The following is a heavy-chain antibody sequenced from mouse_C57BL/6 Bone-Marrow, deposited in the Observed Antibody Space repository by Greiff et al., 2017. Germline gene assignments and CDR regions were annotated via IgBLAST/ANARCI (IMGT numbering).Heavy chain of an antibody. D-gene: IGHD1-1*01. CDR1: GYTFTSYW. CDR3: ARSLYVSSGGFAY. V-gene: IGHV1-72*01. CDR2: IEPNSGGT. J-gene: IGHJ3*01. Sequence: VQLQQPGAELVKPGASVKLSCKASGYTFTSYWMHWVKQRPGRGLEWIGRIEPNSGGTKYNEKLKSKATLTVDKTSSTAYMQLSSLTSEDSAVYYCARSLYVSSGGFAYWGPGTLVTVSA.